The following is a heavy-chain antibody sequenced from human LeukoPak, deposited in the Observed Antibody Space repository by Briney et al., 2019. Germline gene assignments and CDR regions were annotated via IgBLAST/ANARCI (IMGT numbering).Heavy chain of an antibody. CDR2: ISPYNGDT. J-gene: IGHJ4*02. V-gene: IGHV1-18*04. Sequence: ASVKVSCKSSGYIFTNYDINWVRQAPGQGLEWMGFISPYNGDTKYAQKFHDRVTISTDTSTSTTYMERRSLRSNDTAVYFCARAAGGLSDYWGQGTLVTVSS. D-gene: IGHD6-13*01. CDR1: GYIFTNYD. CDR3: ARAAGGLSDY.